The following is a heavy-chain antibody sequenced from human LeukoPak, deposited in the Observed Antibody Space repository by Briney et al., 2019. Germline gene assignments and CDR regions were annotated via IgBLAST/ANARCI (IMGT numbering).Heavy chain of an antibody. CDR2: IRYDGSNK. CDR1: GFTFSSYG. D-gene: IGHD2-2*01. CDR3: AKGAPKYCSSTSCDRKSFDY. Sequence: PGGSLRLSCAASGFTFSSYGMHWVRQAPGKGLEWVAFIRYDGSNKYYADSVKGRFTISRDNSKNTLYLQMNSLRAEDTAVYYCAKGAPKYCSSTSCDRKSFDYWGQGTLVTVSS. V-gene: IGHV3-30*02. J-gene: IGHJ4*02.